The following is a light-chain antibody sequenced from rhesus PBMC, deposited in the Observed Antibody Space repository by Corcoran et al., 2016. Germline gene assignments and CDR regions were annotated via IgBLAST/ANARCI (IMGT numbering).Light chain of an antibody. V-gene: IGKV1S12*01. CDR3: QHYYDNPWT. CDR2: AAS. J-gene: IGKJ1*01. CDR1: QNIYSN. Sequence: DIQMTQSPSALSASVGDRVTISCRASQNIYSNLAWYQQKPGKAPKLLLYAASSLQPGIPSRFGGSGSGTDLTLPISSLQPEDSAAYYCQHYYDNPWTFGQGTKVEIK.